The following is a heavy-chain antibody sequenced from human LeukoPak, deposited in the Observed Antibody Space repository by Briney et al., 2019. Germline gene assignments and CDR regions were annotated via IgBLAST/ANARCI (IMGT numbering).Heavy chain of an antibody. V-gene: IGHV1-3*01. CDR1: GYTFTSYA. CDR3: AMNYDFWSGYYYFDY. D-gene: IGHD3-3*01. Sequence: ASVTVSCTASGYTFTSYAMHWVRQAPGQRLEWMGWINAGNGNTKYPQKFQGRVTITRDTSASTAYMELSSLRSEDTAVYYCAMNYDFWSGYYYFDYWGQGTLVTVSS. CDR2: INAGNGNT. J-gene: IGHJ4*02.